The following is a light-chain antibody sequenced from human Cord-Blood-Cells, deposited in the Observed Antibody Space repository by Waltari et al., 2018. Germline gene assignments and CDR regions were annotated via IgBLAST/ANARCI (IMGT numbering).Light chain of an antibody. CDR2: GVS. CDR3: SSYTSRSTLVV. V-gene: IGLV2-14*01. Sequence: QSALTQPASVSGSPGQSITISCTGTSSDVGGYNDVSWYQQQPGKAPQLMIYGVSKRPAGVSNAFSVSKSGNTAALTMSGLQAEDEADYYCSSYTSRSTLVVFGGGTKLTVL. CDR1: SSDVGGYND. J-gene: IGLJ2*01.